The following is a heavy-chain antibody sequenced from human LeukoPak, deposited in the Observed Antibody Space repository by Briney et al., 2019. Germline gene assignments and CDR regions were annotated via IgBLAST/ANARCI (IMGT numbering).Heavy chain of an antibody. J-gene: IGHJ4*02. D-gene: IGHD2-21*01. CDR1: GFTFGDYT. Sequence: GGSLRLSCTASGFTFGDYTMSWFRQAPGKGLEWVGFIRSKAYGGTTEYAASAKGRFTISRDDSKSIAYLQMNSLKTEDTAVYYCITPLPYSAQGGQGTLVTVSS. CDR3: ITPLPYSAQ. V-gene: IGHV3-49*03. CDR2: IRSKAYGGTT.